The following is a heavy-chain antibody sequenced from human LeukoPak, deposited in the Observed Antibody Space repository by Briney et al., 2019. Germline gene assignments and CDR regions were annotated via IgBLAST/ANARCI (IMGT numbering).Heavy chain of an antibody. Sequence: ASVKVSCKASGGTFSSYAISWVRQAPGQGLEWMGRIIPILGIANYAQKFQGRVTITADKSTSTAYMELSSLRSEDTAVYYCARSHYYDSSGYPLLIDYWGQGTLVTVSS. CDR1: GGTFSSYA. J-gene: IGHJ4*02. D-gene: IGHD3-22*01. CDR3: ARSHYYDSSGYPLLIDY. CDR2: IIPILGIA. V-gene: IGHV1-69*04.